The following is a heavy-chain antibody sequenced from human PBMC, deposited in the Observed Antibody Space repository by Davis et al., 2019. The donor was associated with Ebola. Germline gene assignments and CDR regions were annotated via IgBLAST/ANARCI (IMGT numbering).Heavy chain of an antibody. CDR3: VRGWLRSAFDQ. CDR2: TYYNSKWYN. Sequence: HSQTLSLTCVISGDSVSGSSGAWNWIRQSPWRGLEWLGRTYYNSKWYNDYAVSVKSRITINADTSKNQLSLHLNSVTPEDTAVYYCVRGWLRSAFDQWGQGTLVTVSS. J-gene: IGHJ4*02. CDR1: GDSVSGSSGA. V-gene: IGHV6-1*01. D-gene: IGHD5-12*01.